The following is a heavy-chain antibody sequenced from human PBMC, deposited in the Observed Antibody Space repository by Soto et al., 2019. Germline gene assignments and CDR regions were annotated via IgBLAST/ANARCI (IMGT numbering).Heavy chain of an antibody. Sequence: PGESLKISCKCSGYSFTKYWISWVRQMPGKGLEWMGRIDPSDSYTNYSPSFQGHVTISVDKSSGTAYLQWSSLKASDTAMYYCARGGLLYCSGSGRSYGMDVWGQGTTVTLSS. CDR2: IDPSDSYT. D-gene: IGHD2-15*01. CDR1: GYSFTKYW. J-gene: IGHJ6*02. CDR3: ARGGLLYCSGSGRSYGMDV. V-gene: IGHV5-10-1*01.